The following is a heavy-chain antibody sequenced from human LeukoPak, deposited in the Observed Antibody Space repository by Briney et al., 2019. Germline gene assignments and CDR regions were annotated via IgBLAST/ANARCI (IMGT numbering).Heavy chain of an antibody. Sequence: SVKVSCKASGGTFSSYTISWVQQAPGQGLEWMGRIIPILGIANYAQKFQGRATITADKSTSTAYMELSCLRSEDTAVYYCASPRFVVVPAARSAGCMDVWGKGTTVTVSS. J-gene: IGHJ6*03. CDR1: GGTFSSYT. V-gene: IGHV1-69*02. CDR3: ASPRFVVVPAARSAGCMDV. D-gene: IGHD2-2*01. CDR2: IIPILGIA.